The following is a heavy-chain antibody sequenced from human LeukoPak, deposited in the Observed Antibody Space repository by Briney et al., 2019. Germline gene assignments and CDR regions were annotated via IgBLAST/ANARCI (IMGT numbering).Heavy chain of an antibody. V-gene: IGHV3-21*01. CDR1: GFTFSSYS. J-gene: IGHJ4*02. CDR2: ISSSSSYI. Sequence: GGSLRLSCAASGFTFSSYSMNWVRQAPGKGLEWVSSISSSSSYIYYADSVKGRFTISRDNAMNSLYLQMNSLRAEDTAVYYCARSRIPGTFDYWGQGTLVTVSS. CDR3: ARSRIPGTFDY.